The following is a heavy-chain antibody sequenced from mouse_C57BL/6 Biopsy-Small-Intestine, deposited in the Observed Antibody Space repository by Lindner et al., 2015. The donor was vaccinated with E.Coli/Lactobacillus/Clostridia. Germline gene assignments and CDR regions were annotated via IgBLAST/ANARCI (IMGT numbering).Heavy chain of an antibody. CDR1: GGTFTSYA. CDR3: ARERGYGYGDDY. CDR2: INSGNDNT. V-gene: IGHV1S45*01. Sequence: SVKVSCKASGGTFTSYAMHWVRQAPGQRFEWMGWINSGNDNTGYSQKFRGRVTITRDTSASTLYLELNSLRSEDTAVYYCARERGYGYGDDYWGQGTLVTVSS. D-gene: IGHD2-13*01. J-gene: IGHJ4*01.